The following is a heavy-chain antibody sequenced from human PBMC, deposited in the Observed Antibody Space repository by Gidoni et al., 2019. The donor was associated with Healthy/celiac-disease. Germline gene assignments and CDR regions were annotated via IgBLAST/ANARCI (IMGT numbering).Heavy chain of an antibody. CDR3: AHASGGYYYDSPSGWFDP. Sequence: QITLKESGPTLVKPTQTLTLTCTFSGFSLSTSGVGVGWIRQPPGKALEWLALIYWDDDKRYSPSLKSRLTITKDTSKNQVVLTMTNMDPVDTATYYCAHASGGYYYDSPSGWFDPWGQGTLVTVSS. CDR2: IYWDDDK. V-gene: IGHV2-5*02. J-gene: IGHJ5*02. CDR1: GFSLSTSGVG. D-gene: IGHD3-22*01.